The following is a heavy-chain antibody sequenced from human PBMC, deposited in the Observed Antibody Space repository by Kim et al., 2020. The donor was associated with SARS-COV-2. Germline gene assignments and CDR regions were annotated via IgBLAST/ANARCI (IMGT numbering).Heavy chain of an antibody. CDR1: GFSFSSFV. J-gene: IGHJ6*02. V-gene: IGHV3-23*01. CDR3: AKDRAYSSSWCLPFGYYGMDV. CDR2: ISGSGSST. D-gene: IGHD6-13*01. Sequence: GGSLRLSCSATGFSFSSFVMSWVRQAPGKGLEWVSGISGSGSSTYYADSVKGRFSSSRDNSKNTLSLQMNNLRAEDTAVYYCAKDRAYSSSWCLPFGYYGMDVWGQGTTVTVSS.